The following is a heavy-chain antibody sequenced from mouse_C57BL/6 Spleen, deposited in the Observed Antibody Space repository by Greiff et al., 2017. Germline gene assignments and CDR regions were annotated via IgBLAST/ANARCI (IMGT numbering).Heavy chain of an antibody. D-gene: IGHD1-1*02. J-gene: IGHJ1*03. CDR3: ARDKGSTRYFDV. V-gene: IGHV5-4*01. CDR2: ISDGGSYT. Sequence: EVMLVESGGGLVKPGGSLKLSCAASGFTFSSYAMSWVRQTPEKRLEWVATISDGGSYTYYPDNVKGRFTISRDNAKNNLYLQMSHLKSEDTAMYYCARDKGSTRYFDVWGTGTTVTVSS. CDR1: GFTFSSYA.